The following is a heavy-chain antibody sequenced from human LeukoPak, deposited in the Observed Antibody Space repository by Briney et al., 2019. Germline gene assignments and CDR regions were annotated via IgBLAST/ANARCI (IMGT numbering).Heavy chain of an antibody. V-gene: IGHV4-4*07. CDR3: ARVSSSWHQDWYFDL. Sequence: SETLSLTCTVSGGSISSYYWSWIRQPAGKGLEWIGRIYTSDSPTYNPSRKSRLTMSLDTSKTQFSLKLRSVTDADTAVYYCARVSSSWHQDWYFDLWGRGTLVTVSS. CDR1: GGSISSYY. J-gene: IGHJ2*01. CDR2: IYTSDSP. D-gene: IGHD6-13*01.